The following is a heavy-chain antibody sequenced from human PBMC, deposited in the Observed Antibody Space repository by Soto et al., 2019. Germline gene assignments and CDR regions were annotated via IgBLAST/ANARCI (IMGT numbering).Heavy chain of an antibody. Sequence: ASVKVSCKASGYTFTSYGISWVRQAPGQGLEWMGWISAYNGNTNYAQKLQGRVTMTTDTSTSTAYMELRSLRSDDTAVYYCARDSKYDFWSGSLYGMDVWGQGTTVTVSS. V-gene: IGHV1-18*01. CDR1: GYTFTSYG. J-gene: IGHJ6*02. D-gene: IGHD3-3*01. CDR3: ARDSKYDFWSGSLYGMDV. CDR2: ISAYNGNT.